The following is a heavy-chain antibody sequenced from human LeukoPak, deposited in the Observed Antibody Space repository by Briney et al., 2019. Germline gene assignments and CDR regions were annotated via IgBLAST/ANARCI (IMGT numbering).Heavy chain of an antibody. J-gene: IGHJ4*02. CDR3: AREYCGGDCYPFLSGLFDY. CDR2: IIPIFGTA. Sequence: SVKVSCKASGYTFTSYYMHWVRQAPGQGLEWMGRIIPIFGTANYAQKFQGRVTITTDESTSTAYMELSSLRSEDTAVYYCAREYCGGDCYPFLSGLFDYWGQGTLVTVSS. CDR1: GYTFTSYY. V-gene: IGHV1-69*05. D-gene: IGHD2-21*02.